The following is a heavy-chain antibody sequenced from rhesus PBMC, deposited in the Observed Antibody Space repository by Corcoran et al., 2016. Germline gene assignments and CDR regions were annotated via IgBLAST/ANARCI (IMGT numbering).Heavy chain of an antibody. CDR2: IDPSDSDT. CDR1: GYSFPSYW. D-gene: IGHD1-20*01. J-gene: IGHJ4*01. Sequence: EVQLVQSGAEVKRPGESLKISCKTSGYSFPSYWSSWGRKMPGKGLALMGAIDPSDSDTRYSPSFQGQVTISADKSISTAYLQWSSLKASDSATYYCAKYSWNNGFDYWGQGVLVTVSS. V-gene: IGHV5-2*01. CDR3: AKYSWNNGFDY.